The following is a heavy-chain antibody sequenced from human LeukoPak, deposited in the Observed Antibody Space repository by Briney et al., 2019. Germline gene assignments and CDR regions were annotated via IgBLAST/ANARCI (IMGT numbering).Heavy chain of an antibody. V-gene: IGHV4-34*01. CDR2: INHSGST. CDR1: GGSFSGYY. Sequence: PSETLSLTCAVYGGSFSGYYWSWIRQPPGKVLEWIGEINHSGSTNYNPSLKSRVTISVDTSKNQFSLKLSSVTAADTAVYYCARGGRYCSSTSCYKAPRYFDYWGQGTLVTVSS. CDR3: ARGGRYCSSTSCYKAPRYFDY. D-gene: IGHD2-2*02. J-gene: IGHJ4*02.